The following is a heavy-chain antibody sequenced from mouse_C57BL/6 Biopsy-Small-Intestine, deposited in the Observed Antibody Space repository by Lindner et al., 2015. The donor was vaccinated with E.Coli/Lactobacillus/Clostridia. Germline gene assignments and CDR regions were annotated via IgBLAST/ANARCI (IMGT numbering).Heavy chain of an antibody. CDR1: GYSITSDY. CDR3: ARSHYYYGSSYAFDY. J-gene: IGHJ2*01. CDR2: ISYSGGT. V-gene: IGHV3-8*01. D-gene: IGHD1-1*01. Sequence: VQLQESGPGLAKPSQTLSLTCSVTGYSITSDYWNWIRKFPGNKLEYLGYISYSGGTYYNPSLKSRISITRDTSKNQYYLQLNSVTTEDTATYYCARSHYYYGSSYAFDYWGQGTTLTVSS.